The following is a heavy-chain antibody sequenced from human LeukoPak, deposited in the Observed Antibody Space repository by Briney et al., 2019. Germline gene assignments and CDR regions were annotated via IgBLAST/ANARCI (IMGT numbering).Heavy chain of an antibody. Sequence: SETLSLTCTVSGGSISSSSYYWGWIRQPPGKGLEWIGSIYYRGSTYYNPSLKSRVTISVDTSKNQFSLKLSSVTAADTAVFYCARANYYDTSGYSRGAFDIWGQGTMVTVSS. V-gene: IGHV4-39*07. CDR2: IYYRGST. D-gene: IGHD3-22*01. CDR1: GGSISSSSYY. J-gene: IGHJ3*02. CDR3: ARANYYDTSGYSRGAFDI.